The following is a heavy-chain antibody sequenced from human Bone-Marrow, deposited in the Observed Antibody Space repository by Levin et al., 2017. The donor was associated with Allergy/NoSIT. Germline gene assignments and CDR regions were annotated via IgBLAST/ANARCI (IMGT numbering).Heavy chain of an antibody. J-gene: IGHJ4*02. CDR3: ARLGPSGWYQLGNY. Sequence: SSETLSLTCTVSGGSISGSSHYWGWIRQPPGKGLEWIGSIYYSGATYYNPSLKSRGTISVDTSKNQFSLKLNSVTAAGTAVYYCARLGPSGWYQLGNYWGQGMLVTVSS. CDR1: GGSISGSSHY. D-gene: IGHD6-19*01. CDR2: IYYSGAT. V-gene: IGHV4-39*01.